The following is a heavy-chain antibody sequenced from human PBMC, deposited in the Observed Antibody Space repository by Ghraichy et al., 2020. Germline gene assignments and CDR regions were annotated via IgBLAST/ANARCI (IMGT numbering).Heavy chain of an antibody. V-gene: IGHV4-39*01. CDR1: GGSISSSSYY. CDR3: ARQLSYDFWSGYYTDP. CDR2: IYYSGST. J-gene: IGHJ5*02. Sequence: SETLSLTCTVSGGSISSSSYYWGWIRQPPGKGLEWIGSIYYSGSTYYNPSLKSRVTISVDTSKNQFSLKLSSVTAADTAVYYCARQLSYDFWSGYYTDPWGQGTLVTVSS. D-gene: IGHD3-3*01.